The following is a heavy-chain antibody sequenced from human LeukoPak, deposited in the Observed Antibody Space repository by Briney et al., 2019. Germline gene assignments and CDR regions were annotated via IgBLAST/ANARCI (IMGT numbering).Heavy chain of an antibody. D-gene: IGHD3-22*01. V-gene: IGHV4-39*07. CDR2: INHSGST. CDR3: ARGGNGHAGYFH. Sequence: SETLSLTCTVSGGSISSSSYYWSWIRQPPGKGLEWIGEINHSGSTNYNPSLKSRVTISVDTSKNQFSLKLSSVTAADTAVYYCARGGNGHAGYFHWGQGTLVTVSS. CDR1: GGSISSSSYY. J-gene: IGHJ4*02.